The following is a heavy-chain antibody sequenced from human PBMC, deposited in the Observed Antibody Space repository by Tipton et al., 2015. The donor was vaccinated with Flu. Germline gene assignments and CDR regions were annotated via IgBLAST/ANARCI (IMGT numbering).Heavy chain of an antibody. CDR2: IDPNSGVT. CDR1: GYSFTAYY. Sequence: QVQLVQSGAEVKKPGASVKVSCKTSGYSFTAYYMHWVRQAPGQGLEWMGWIDPNSGVTNYAQNFQGSVTMTRDTSISTAYMELTRLRSDDTAVYYCARDEEYGSRTSRFDPWGQGTLVTVSS. D-gene: IGHD3-10*01. J-gene: IGHJ5*02. CDR3: ARDEEYGSRTSRFDP. V-gene: IGHV1-2*02.